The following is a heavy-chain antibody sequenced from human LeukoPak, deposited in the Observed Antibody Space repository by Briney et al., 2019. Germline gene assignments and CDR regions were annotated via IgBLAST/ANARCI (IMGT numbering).Heavy chain of an antibody. CDR1: GGSFSGYY. Sequence: PSETLSLTCAVYGGSFSGYYWSWIRQPPGKGLEWIGEINHSGSTNYNPSLKSRVTISVDTSKNQFSLKLSSVTAADTAVYYCAMGLRWYSYFDYWGQGTLVTVSS. D-gene: IGHD4-23*01. V-gene: IGHV4-34*01. CDR2: INHSGST. J-gene: IGHJ4*02. CDR3: AMGLRWYSYFDY.